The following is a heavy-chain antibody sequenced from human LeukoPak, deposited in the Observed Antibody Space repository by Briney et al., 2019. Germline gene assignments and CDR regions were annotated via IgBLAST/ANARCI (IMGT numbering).Heavy chain of an antibody. CDR1: GYSFSTYW. Sequence: PGESLTISCKGSGYSFSTYWIGWVRQMPGKGRGWMGLINAADSDTRYSPSFQGQVLISVDKSISTAYLQWGNLKATDTAFYYCARVPCTGGSCSRTFDYWGQGTLVTVYS. D-gene: IGHD2-8*02. CDR2: INAADSDT. CDR3: ARVPCTGGSCSRTFDY. J-gene: IGHJ4*02. V-gene: IGHV5-51*01.